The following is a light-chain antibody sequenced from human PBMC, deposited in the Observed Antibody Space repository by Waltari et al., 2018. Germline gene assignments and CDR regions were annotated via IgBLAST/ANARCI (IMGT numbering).Light chain of an antibody. J-gene: IGKJ2*01. CDR1: QDISNY. CDR2: DAS. V-gene: IGKV1-33*01. Sequence: DIQMTQSLYSLSASVGDRVTITCQASQDISNYLNWYQQKPGKAPKLLIYDASNLETGVPSRFSGSGSGTDFTFTISSLQPEDIATYYCQQYDNLYTFGQGTKLEIK. CDR3: QQYDNLYT.